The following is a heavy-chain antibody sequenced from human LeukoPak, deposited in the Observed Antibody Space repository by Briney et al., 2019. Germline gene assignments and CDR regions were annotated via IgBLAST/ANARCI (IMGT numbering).Heavy chain of an antibody. CDR1: GFTFSSYS. CDR2: ISGSDST. V-gene: IGHV3-23*01. Sequence: GGSLRLSCAAPGFTFSSYSMNWVRQAPGKGLEWVSAISGSDSTYYADSVKGRFTISRDNSKNTLYLQMNSLRAEDTAIYYCAKGVRFLDWWILDYWGQGSLVTVSS. J-gene: IGHJ4*02. D-gene: IGHD3-9*01. CDR3: AKGVRFLDWWILDY.